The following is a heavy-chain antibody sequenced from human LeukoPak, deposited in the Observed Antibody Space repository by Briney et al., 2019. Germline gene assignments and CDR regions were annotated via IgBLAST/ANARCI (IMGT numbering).Heavy chain of an antibody. Sequence: SETLSLTCTASGGSISTYYWSWIRQPPGKGLEWIGYIYYSGSTNYNPSLKSRVTISVDTSKNQFSLKLSSVTAADTAVYYCARAATYYYGSGSFDYWGQGTLVTVSS. CDR1: GGSISTYY. J-gene: IGHJ4*02. V-gene: IGHV4-59*01. CDR2: IYYSGST. D-gene: IGHD3-10*01. CDR3: ARAATYYYGSGSFDY.